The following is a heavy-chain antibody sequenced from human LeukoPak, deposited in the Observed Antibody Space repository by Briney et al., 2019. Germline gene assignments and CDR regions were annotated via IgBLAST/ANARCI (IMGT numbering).Heavy chain of an antibody. V-gene: IGHV3-23*01. D-gene: IGHD3-3*01. CDR3: AKDVPVLRFLENPLDY. Sequence: PGGSLRLSCAASGFTFSSYAMSWVRQAPGKGLEWVSAISGSGGSTYYADSVKGRFTISRDNSKNTLYLQMNSLRAEDTAVYYCAKDVPVLRFLENPLDYWGQGTLVTVSS. J-gene: IGHJ4*02. CDR2: ISGSGGST. CDR1: GFTFSSYA.